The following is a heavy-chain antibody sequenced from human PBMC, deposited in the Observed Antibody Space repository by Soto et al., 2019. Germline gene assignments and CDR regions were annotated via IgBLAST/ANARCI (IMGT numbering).Heavy chain of an antibody. V-gene: IGHV3-30-3*01. CDR1: GFTFSSYA. J-gene: IGHJ6*02. Sequence: PGGSLRLSCAASGFTFSSYAMHWVRQAPGKGLEWVAVISYDGSNKYYADSVKGRFTISRDNSKNTLYLQMNSLRADDTAVYYCARDASYYSLWSGYYPSRNGMDVWGQGTTVTVSS. D-gene: IGHD3-3*01. CDR3: ARDASYYSLWSGYYPSRNGMDV. CDR2: ISYDGSNK.